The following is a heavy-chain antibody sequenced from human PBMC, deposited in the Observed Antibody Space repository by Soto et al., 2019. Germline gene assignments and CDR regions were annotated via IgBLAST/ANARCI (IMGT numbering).Heavy chain of an antibody. Sequence: EVQLVESGGGLVQPGGSLRLPCVASGFTFSGYSINWVRQAPGKGLEWVSYISGPSIYIYYADSVKGRFTISRDNAKSAVYLQMNSLRAEDTAVYYCARGFRNGFNVWGQGTTVSVSS. CDR1: GFTFSGYS. CDR2: ISGPSIYI. D-gene: IGHD2-8*01. CDR3: ARGFRNGFNV. J-gene: IGHJ6*02. V-gene: IGHV3-21*01.